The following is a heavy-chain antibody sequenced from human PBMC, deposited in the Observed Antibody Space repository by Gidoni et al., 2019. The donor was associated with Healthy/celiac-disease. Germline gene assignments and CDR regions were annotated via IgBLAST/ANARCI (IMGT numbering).Heavy chain of an antibody. V-gene: IGHV3-33*01. D-gene: IGHD3-22*01. CDR1: SSYG. CDR3: GSEGSGDPYYYDSSGIYGMDV. J-gene: IGHJ6*02. Sequence: SSYGMHWVRQAPGKGLEWVAVIWYDGSNKYYADSVKGRFTISRDNSKNTLYLQMNSLRAEDTAVYDCGSEGSGDPYYYDSSGIYGMDVWGQGTTVTVSS. CDR2: IWYDGSNK.